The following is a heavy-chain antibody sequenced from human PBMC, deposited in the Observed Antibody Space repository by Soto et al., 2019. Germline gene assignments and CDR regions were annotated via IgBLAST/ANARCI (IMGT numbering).Heavy chain of an antibody. V-gene: IGHV4-4*02. CDR3: ALYQTRWGSSWYNSRPLGWFDP. CDR1: GGSISSSNW. J-gene: IGHJ5*02. D-gene: IGHD6-13*01. CDR2: IYHSGST. Sequence: SETLSLTCAVSGGSISSSNWWSWVRQPPGKGLEWIGEIYHSGSTNYNPSLKSRVTISVDKSKNQFSLKLSSVTAADTAVYYCALYQTRWGSSWYNSRPLGWFDPWGQGTLVTVSS.